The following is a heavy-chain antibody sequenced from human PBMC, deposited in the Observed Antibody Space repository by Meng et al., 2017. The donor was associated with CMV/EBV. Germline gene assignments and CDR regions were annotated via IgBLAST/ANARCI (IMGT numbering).Heavy chain of an antibody. Sequence: VKVSCKASGYTFIGYYMDWVRQAPGQGLEWMGWINPSSGATKYAQKFQDRVTMARDTSISTAYMELNSLRSDDTAVYYCARKLCSSTSCYGMDVWGQGTTVTVSS. CDR1: GYTFIGYY. CDR2: INPSSGAT. V-gene: IGHV1-2*02. D-gene: IGHD2-2*01. J-gene: IGHJ6*02. CDR3: ARKLCSSTSCYGMDV.